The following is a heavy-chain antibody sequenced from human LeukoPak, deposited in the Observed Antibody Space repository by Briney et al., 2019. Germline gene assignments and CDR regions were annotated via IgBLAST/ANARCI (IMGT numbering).Heavy chain of an antibody. J-gene: IGHJ4*02. CDR1: GFTFSSYS. Sequence: GGCLRLSCAASGFTFSSYSMNWVRQAPGKGLEWVSSISRSSSYIYYADSVKGRFTISRDNTNNSLYLQMNSLRAEDTAVYYCAREAREAYCGGDCYPSQFDYWGQGTLVTVSS. V-gene: IGHV3-21*01. D-gene: IGHD2-21*02. CDR2: ISRSSSYI. CDR3: AREAREAYCGGDCYPSQFDY.